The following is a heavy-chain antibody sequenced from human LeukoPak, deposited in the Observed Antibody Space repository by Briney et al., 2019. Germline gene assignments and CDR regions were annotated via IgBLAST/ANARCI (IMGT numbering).Heavy chain of an antibody. V-gene: IGHV3-23*01. J-gene: IGHJ4*02. D-gene: IGHD1-26*01. CDR1: GSTFSTYP. CDR2: ISGNSVTI. Sequence: QAGESLRLSCTASGSTFSTYPMTCVSQAPGQGLDWVSAISGNSVTIYYADSVKGRFAISRDNSKNTLYLQMYSLRAEDTAVYYCAKILSGTYSFDLWGQGTLVTVSS. CDR3: AKILSGTYSFDL.